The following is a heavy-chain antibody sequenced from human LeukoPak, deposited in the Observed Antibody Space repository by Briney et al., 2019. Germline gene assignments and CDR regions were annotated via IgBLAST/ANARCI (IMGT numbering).Heavy chain of an antibody. J-gene: IGHJ4*02. D-gene: IGHD1-26*01. CDR2: IYYDGSEQ. CDR1: GFTFGSNG. V-gene: IGHV3-33*01. Sequence: GGSLRLSCVGSGFTFGSNGMHWVRQSPGKGLEWVAVIYYDGSEQYYADSVKGRFTISRDNSKNTLYLQMNSLRVEDTATYHCARWGAGRTADYWGQGTQVTVSS. CDR3: ARWGAGRTADY.